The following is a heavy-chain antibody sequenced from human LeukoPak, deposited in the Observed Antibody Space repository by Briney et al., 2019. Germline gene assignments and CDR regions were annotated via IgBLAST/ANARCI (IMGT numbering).Heavy chain of an antibody. CDR1: EFSFSSYS. Sequence: PGGSLRLSCAASEFSFSSYSMNWVRQAPGKGLERVSSISSSSSYIYYADSVKGRFTISRDNAKNSLYLQMNSLRAEDTAVYYCAADDSGDTDDYNWFDPWGQGTLVTVSS. CDR3: AADDSGDTDDYNWFDP. CDR2: ISSSSSYI. V-gene: IGHV3-21*01. J-gene: IGHJ5*02. D-gene: IGHD5-18*01.